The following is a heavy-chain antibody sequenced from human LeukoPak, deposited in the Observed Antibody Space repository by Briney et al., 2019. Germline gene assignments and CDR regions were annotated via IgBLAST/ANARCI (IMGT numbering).Heavy chain of an antibody. CDR1: GGSISSYY. CDR2: IYYSGST. CDR3: ARVYNWNDRYFDY. V-gene: IGHV4-59*01. J-gene: IGHJ4*02. Sequence: TSETLSLTCTVSGGSISSYYWSWIRQPPGKGLEWIGYIYYSGSTNYNPSLKSRVTMSVDTSKNQFSLKLSSVTAADMAVYYCARVYNWNDRYFDYWGQGTLVTVSS. D-gene: IGHD1-1*01.